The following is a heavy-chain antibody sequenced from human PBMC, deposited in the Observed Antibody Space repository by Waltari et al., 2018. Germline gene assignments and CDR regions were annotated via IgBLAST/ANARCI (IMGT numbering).Heavy chain of an antibody. CDR3: ARGAPYYDYIWGSYPDY. Sequence: QVQLVQSGAEVKKPGASVKFSCKAPGTTSTGYHMHWVRQPPGQGVEWMGWINPNSGGTNYAQKFQGRVTMTRDTSISTAYMELSRLRSDDTAVYYCARGAPYYDYIWGSYPDYWGQGTLVTVSS. CDR1: GTTSTGYH. V-gene: IGHV1-2*02. CDR2: INPNSGGT. J-gene: IGHJ4*02. D-gene: IGHD3-16*01.